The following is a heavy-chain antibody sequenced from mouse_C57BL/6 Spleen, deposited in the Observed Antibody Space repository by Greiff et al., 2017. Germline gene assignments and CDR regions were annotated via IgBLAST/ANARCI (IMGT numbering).Heavy chain of an antibody. CDR1: GFTFSSYA. CDR3: ARDGDYDGYYFDY. D-gene: IGHD2-4*01. CDR2: ISDGGSYT. V-gene: IGHV5-4*01. Sequence: EVQLVESGGGLVKPGGSLKLSCAASGFTFSSYAMSWVRQTPEKRLEWVATISDGGSYTYYPDNVKGRVTISRDNAKNNLYLQMSHLKSEDTAMYYCARDGDYDGYYFDYWGQGTTLTVSS. J-gene: IGHJ2*01.